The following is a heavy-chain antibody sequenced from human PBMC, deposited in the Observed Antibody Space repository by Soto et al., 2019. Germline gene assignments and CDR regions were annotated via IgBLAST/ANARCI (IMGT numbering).Heavy chain of an antibody. CDR2: ISPHNGNT. CDR1: GYTFNTYF. Sequence: HVQLVQSGGELKKPGASVKVSCNTSGYTFNTYFITWVRQAPGQGLEWMEWISPHNGNTNYAEKFQGRVTMTADTITKTAYMELRNLRIDDTAVYYCARDTGNSFDYWGQGTPVTVSS. V-gene: IGHV1-18*01. J-gene: IGHJ4*02. CDR3: ARDTGNSFDY.